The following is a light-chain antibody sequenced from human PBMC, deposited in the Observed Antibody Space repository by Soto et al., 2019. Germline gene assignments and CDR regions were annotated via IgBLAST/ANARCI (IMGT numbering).Light chain of an antibody. CDR1: SSNIGSNT. Sequence: QSVLTQAPSASGTPGQRVTISCSGSSSNIGSNTVNWYQQLPGTAPKLLIYNNSQRPSGVPDRFSGSKSGTSASLAISGLQSEDEADYYCAAWDDSLNGPVFGGGTKLTVL. CDR2: NNS. V-gene: IGLV1-44*01. J-gene: IGLJ3*02. CDR3: AAWDDSLNGPV.